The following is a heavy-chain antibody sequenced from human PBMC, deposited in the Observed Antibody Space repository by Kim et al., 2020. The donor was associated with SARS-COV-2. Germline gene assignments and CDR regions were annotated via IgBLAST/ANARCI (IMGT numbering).Heavy chain of an antibody. V-gene: IGHV4-59*01. J-gene: IGHJ6*02. Sequence: SRVTISVDTSKTQFSLKLSSVTAADTAVYYCARDMIAARPMTYYYYGMDVWGQGTTVTVSS. D-gene: IGHD6-6*01. CDR3: ARDMIAARPMTYYYYGMDV.